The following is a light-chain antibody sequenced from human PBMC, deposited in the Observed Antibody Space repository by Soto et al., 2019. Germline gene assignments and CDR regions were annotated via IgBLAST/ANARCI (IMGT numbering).Light chain of an antibody. CDR1: QTVSSTY. V-gene: IGKV3-20*01. Sequence: DIVLTQSPGTLSLSPGERATLSCRASQTVSSTYVAWYQQKPGQAPRLLIYSASRRPTDIPDRFSGSGSGTDFTLTIRTLEPEDFAVYYCQQYGSSPRTFGQGTKVDIK. J-gene: IGKJ1*01. CDR3: QQYGSSPRT. CDR2: SAS.